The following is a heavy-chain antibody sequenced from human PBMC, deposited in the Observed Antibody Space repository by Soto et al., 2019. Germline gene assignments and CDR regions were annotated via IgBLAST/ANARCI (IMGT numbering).Heavy chain of an antibody. CDR2: IDPSDSYT. CDR3: ARHVDYYYYYGMDV. V-gene: IGHV5-10-1*01. J-gene: IGHJ6*02. D-gene: IGHD3-10*02. CDR1: GYSFTSYW. Sequence: GESLKISCNGSGYSFTSYWISWVLQMPGKGLEWMGRIDPSDSYTNYSPSFQGHVTISADKSISTAYLQWSSLKASDTAMYYCARHVDYYYYYGMDVWGQGTTVTVSS.